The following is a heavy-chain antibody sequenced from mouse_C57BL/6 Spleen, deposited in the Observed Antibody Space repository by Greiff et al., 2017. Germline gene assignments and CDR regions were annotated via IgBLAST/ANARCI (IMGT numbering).Heavy chain of an antibody. Sequence: QVQLKQSGAELARPGASVKLSCKASGYTFTSYGISWVKQRTGQGLEWIGEIYPRSGNTYYNEKFKGKATLTADKSSSTAYMELRSLTSEDSAVYFCASQDSSGYEAWGQGTTLTVSS. CDR2: IYPRSGNT. V-gene: IGHV1-81*01. CDR1: GYTFTSYG. CDR3: ASQDSSGYEA. D-gene: IGHD3-2*02. J-gene: IGHJ2*01.